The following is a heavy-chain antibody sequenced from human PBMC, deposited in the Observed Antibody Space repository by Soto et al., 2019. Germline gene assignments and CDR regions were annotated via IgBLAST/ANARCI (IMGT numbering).Heavy chain of an antibody. CDR2: ISSSSSYI. CDR3: ARVTLGYCISTNCFFDY. V-gene: IGHV3-21*01. J-gene: IGHJ4*02. D-gene: IGHD2-2*01. Sequence: EVQLVESGGGLVKPGGSLRLSCAASGFTFSSYSMNWVRQAPGKGLEWVSSISSSSSYIYYADSVKGRFTISRDNAKNSLYLQMKSLRAEDTAVYYCARVTLGYCISTNCFFDYWGQGTLVTVSS. CDR1: GFTFSSYS.